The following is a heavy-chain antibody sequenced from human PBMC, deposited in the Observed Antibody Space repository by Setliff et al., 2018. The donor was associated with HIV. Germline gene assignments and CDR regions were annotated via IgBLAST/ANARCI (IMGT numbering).Heavy chain of an antibody. CDR3: ATEFSLSTMIRGNWFDP. CDR2: VDPEDGET. V-gene: IGHV1-24*01. D-gene: IGHD3-10*01. J-gene: IGHJ5*02. Sequence: ASVKVSCKVSGYTLSELSVHWVRQAPGKGLQWMGGVDPEDGETIYAQELQGRVTMTEDTSADTAYMELSSLRSEDTAVYYCATEFSLSTMIRGNWFDPWGQGTLVTVSS. CDR1: GYTLSELS.